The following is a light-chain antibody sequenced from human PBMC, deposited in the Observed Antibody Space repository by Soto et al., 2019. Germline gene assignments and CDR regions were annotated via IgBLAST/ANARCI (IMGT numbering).Light chain of an antibody. CDR2: DAS. CDR3: QQRVNWLT. Sequence: EFVLTQSPAILSLSPGERATLSCRASQSVGTYLDWYQQKLGQAPRLLIYDASNRATGIPARFSGSGSGTDFTLTISSLEPEDFAVYYCQQRVNWLTFGGGTKVEL. J-gene: IGKJ4*01. V-gene: IGKV3-11*01. CDR1: QSVGTY.